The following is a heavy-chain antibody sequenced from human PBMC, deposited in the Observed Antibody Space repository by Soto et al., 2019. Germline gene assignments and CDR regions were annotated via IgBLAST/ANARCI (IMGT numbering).Heavy chain of an antibody. CDR3: ARARGYSYGRPYWGYFDY. CDR1: GGSISSGGYS. Sequence: SETLSLTCAVSGGSISSGGYSWSWIRQPPGKGLEWIGYIYHSGSTYYNPSLKSRVTISVDRSKNQFSLKLSSVTAADTAVYYCARARGYSYGRPYWGYFDYWGQGTLVTVSS. V-gene: IGHV4-30-2*01. CDR2: IYHSGST. D-gene: IGHD5-18*01. J-gene: IGHJ4*02.